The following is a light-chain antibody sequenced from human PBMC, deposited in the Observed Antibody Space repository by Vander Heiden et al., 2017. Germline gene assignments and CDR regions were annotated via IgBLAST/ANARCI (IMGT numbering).Light chain of an antibody. CDR2: DAS. CDR3: QQYNSYPHENT. V-gene: IGKV1-13*02. J-gene: IGKJ2*01. CDR1: QGISSA. Sequence: AIQFTQSPSSLSASVGDRVTITCRASQGISSALAWYQQKPGKAPKLLIYDASSLESGVPSRFSGSGSGTDFTLTISSLQPEDFATYYCQQYNSYPHENTFGQGTKLEIK.